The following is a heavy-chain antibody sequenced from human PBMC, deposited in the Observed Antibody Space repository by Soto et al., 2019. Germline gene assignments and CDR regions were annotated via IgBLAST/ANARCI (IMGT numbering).Heavy chain of an antibody. J-gene: IGHJ4*02. V-gene: IGHV4-61*08. Sequence: SETLSLTCAVSGGSISSGGYSWSWIRQPPGKGLEWIGYIYYSGSTNYNPSLKSRVTISVDTSKNQFSLKLSSVTAADTAVYYCARARRDGYNHPYYFDYWGQGTLITVSS. CDR2: IYYSGST. CDR1: GGSISSGGYS. D-gene: IGHD5-12*01. CDR3: ARARRDGYNHPYYFDY.